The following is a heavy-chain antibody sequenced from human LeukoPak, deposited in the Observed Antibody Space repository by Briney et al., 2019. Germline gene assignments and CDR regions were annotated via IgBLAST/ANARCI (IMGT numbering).Heavy chain of an antibody. D-gene: IGHD3-22*01. J-gene: IGHJ4*02. CDR1: GGSISGYY. CDR2: IYYSGTT. V-gene: IGHV4-59*01. CDR3: ARERPDGYYDSSGYYRRFDY. Sequence: PSETLSLTCSVSGGSISGYYWSWIRQPPGKGLEWIGYIYYSGTTIYNPSLKSRVTISVDTSNNQFSLKLSSVTAADTAVYYCARERPDGYYDSSGYYRRFDYWGQGTLVTVSS.